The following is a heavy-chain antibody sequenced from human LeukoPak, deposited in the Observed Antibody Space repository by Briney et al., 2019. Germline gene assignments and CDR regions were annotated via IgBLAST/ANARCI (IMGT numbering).Heavy chain of an antibody. CDR1: GVSVSSGCYY. CDR2: NQYSGSH. D-gene: IGHD6-19*01. CDR3: AKDRSNGRYNWFDP. Sequence: SESLSLTCTVSGVSVSSGCYYWSWLRQSPGNGLEWIRYNQYSGSHHSPPPLKSRATISEITQKTQSSLKLSSVTAADTAVYYCAKDRSNGRYNWFDPWGQQTLVTVSS. J-gene: IGHJ5*02. V-gene: IGHV4-61*01.